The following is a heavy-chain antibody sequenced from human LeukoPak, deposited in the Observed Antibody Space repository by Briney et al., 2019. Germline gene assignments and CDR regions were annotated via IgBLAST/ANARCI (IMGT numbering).Heavy chain of an antibody. J-gene: IGHJ5*02. D-gene: IGHD1-26*01. CDR2: IYYSGST. V-gene: IGHV4-59*01. CDR1: GGSISSYY. CDR3: ARGMLVGASSLRDNWFDP. Sequence: PSETLSLTCTVSGGSISSYYWCWIRQPPGKGLEWIGYIYYSGSTNYNPSLKSRVTISVDTSKHQFSLKLSSVTAADTAVYYCARGMLVGASSLRDNWFDPWGQGTLVTVSS.